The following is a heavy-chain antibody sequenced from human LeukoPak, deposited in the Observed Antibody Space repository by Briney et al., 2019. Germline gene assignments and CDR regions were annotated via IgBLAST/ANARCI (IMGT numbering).Heavy chain of an antibody. CDR1: GLTFSIFE. Sequence: GGSLRLSCEASGLTFSIFEMNWVRLAPGKGLEWVSFISSSGDVKLYADSVKGRFTISRDNARNSLYLHMDSLRAEDTAVYYCAKGGSPGYNYNAFDMWGQGTMVAASS. V-gene: IGHV3-48*03. D-gene: IGHD3-22*01. J-gene: IGHJ3*02. CDR3: AKGGSPGYNYNAFDM. CDR2: ISSSGDVK.